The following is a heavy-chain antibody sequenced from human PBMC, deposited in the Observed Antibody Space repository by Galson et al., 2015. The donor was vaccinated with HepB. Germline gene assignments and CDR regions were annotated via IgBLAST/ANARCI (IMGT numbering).Heavy chain of an antibody. Sequence: SLRLFCAASGFTFSDFWMHWVRQAPGERPVWVARINPSGSAAGYADSVKGRFTLSRDNTRSTLYLQLDSLRGDDTAVYYCARDVIAVVPGAPPTLDHWGQGTLVTVSS. J-gene: IGHJ4*02. CDR2: INPSGSAA. CDR3: ARDVIAVVPGAPPTLDH. CDR1: GFTFSDFW. V-gene: IGHV3-74*01. D-gene: IGHD2-21*01.